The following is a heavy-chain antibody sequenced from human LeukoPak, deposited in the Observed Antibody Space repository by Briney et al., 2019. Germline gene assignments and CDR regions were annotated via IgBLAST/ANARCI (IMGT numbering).Heavy chain of an antibody. CDR1: GGTFSSYA. Sequence: SVKVSCKASGGTFSSYAISGVRQAPGQGLEWMGGIIPISGTANYAQKFQGRVTITTDESTSTAYMELSSLRSEDTAVYYCARGRHFWSGYSPNYYYYMDVWGKGTTVTVSS. CDR2: IIPISGTA. J-gene: IGHJ6*03. V-gene: IGHV1-69*05. CDR3: ARGRHFWSGYSPNYYYYMDV. D-gene: IGHD3-3*01.